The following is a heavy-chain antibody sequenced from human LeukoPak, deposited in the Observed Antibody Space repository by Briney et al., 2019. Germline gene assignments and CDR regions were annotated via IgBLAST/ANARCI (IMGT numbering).Heavy chain of an antibody. CDR3: VREVKGYGSSWYQNWFDP. Sequence: SETLSLTCTVSGGSISSGDYYWSWIRQPPGKGLEWIGYIYYSGSTYYNPSLKSRVTTSIDTSTNQFSLKMSSVTAADTAVYYCVREVKGYGSSWYQNWFDPWGQGALVTVSS. J-gene: IGHJ5*02. CDR1: GGSISSGDYY. V-gene: IGHV4-30-4*01. CDR2: IYYSGST. D-gene: IGHD6-13*01.